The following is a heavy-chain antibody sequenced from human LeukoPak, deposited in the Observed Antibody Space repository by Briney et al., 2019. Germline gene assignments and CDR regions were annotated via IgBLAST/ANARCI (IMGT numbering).Heavy chain of an antibody. CDR2: INPNSGGT. CDR3: AGGTTVTKRDYYYYYYGMDV. V-gene: IGHV1-2*02. D-gene: IGHD4-17*01. CDR1: GYTFTGYY. J-gene: IGHJ6*02. Sequence: ASVKVSCKASGYTFTGYYMHWVRQAPGQGLEWMGWINPNSGGTNYAQKFQGRVTMTRDTSISTAYMELSRLRSDDTAVYYCAGGTTVTKRDYYYYYYGMDVWGQGTTVTVSS.